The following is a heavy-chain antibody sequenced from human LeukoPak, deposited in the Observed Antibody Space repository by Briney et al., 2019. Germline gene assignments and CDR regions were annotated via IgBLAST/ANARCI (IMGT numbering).Heavy chain of an antibody. J-gene: IGHJ2*01. CDR2: IYHSGST. CDR3: ARRIGYCSGGSCYVGPYWYFDL. CDR1: GYSISSGYY. D-gene: IGHD2-15*01. V-gene: IGHV4-38-2*01. Sequence: PSETLSLTCAVSGYSISSGYYWGWIRQPPGKGLEWIGSIYHSGSTYYNPSLKSRVTISLDTSKNQFSLKLSSVTATDTAVYYCARRIGYCSGGSCYVGPYWYFDLWGRGTLVTVSS.